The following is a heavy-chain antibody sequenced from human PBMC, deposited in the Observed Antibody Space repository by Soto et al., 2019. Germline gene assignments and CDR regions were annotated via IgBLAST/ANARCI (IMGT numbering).Heavy chain of an antibody. CDR1: GGSISSGDYY. J-gene: IGHJ4*02. D-gene: IGHD3-9*01. CDR2: IYYSGST. V-gene: IGHV4-30-4*01. Sequence: SETLSLTCTVSGGSISSGDYYWSWISQPPGKGLEWIGYIYYSGSTYYNPSLKSRVTISVDTSKNQFSLKLSSVTAADTAVYYCARAFDILTRYYFDYWGQGTLVTVSS. CDR3: ARAFDILTRYYFDY.